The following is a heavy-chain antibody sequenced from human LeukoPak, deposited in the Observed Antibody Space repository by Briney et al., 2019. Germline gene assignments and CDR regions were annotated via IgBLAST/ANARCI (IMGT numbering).Heavy chain of an antibody. CDR2: IRYDGSNK. V-gene: IGHV3-30*02. J-gene: IGHJ4*02. CDR1: GFTFSSYG. Sequence: GGSLRLSCAASGFTFSSYGMHWVRQAPGKGLEWVAFIRYDGSNKYYADSVKGRFTISRDNAKNSLYLQMNSLRAEDTAVYYCARDERMGFDYWGQGTLVTVSS. D-gene: IGHD3-16*01. CDR3: ARDERMGFDY.